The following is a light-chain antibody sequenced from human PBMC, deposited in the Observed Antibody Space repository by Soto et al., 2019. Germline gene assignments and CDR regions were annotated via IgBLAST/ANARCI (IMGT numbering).Light chain of an antibody. CDR3: CSNAGSYEV. CDR1: SSDVGGYNY. J-gene: IGLJ2*01. Sequence: QSALTQPRSVSGSPGQSVTISCTVTSSDVGGYNYVSWYQQHPGKAPKGMIYDVSERPSGVPDRFSGSKSGNTASLTISGLQAEDEADYYCCSNAGSYEVFGGGTKVTVL. CDR2: DVS. V-gene: IGLV2-11*01.